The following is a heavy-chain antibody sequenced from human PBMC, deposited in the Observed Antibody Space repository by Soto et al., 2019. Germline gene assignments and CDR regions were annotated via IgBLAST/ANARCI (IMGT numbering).Heavy chain of an antibody. V-gene: IGHV1-8*01. CDR2: MNPNTGDT. D-gene: IGHD4-4*01. CDR3: ARGDGYSFDY. J-gene: IGHJ4*02. CDR1: GYTFISYD. Sequence: QVQLVQSGAEVKKPGASVKVSCKASGYTFISYDINWVRQATGQGLEWMGWMNPNTGDTGYAQKFQGRGTMTRNTSINTANLELSSLRSDDTSVYFCARGDGYSFDYWGQGTLVTVSS.